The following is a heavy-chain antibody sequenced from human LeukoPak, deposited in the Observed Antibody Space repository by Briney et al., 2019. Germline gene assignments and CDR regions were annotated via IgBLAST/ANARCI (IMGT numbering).Heavy chain of an antibody. CDR2: ISGSGGST. CDR1: GFTFSSYG. Sequence: GGSLRLSCAASGFTFSSYGMHWVRRAPGKGLEWVSAISGSGGSTYYADSVKGRFTISRDNSKNTLYLQMNSLRAEDTAVYYCATGYCSGGSCLAVDYWGQGTLVTVSS. CDR3: ATGYCSGGSCLAVDY. V-gene: IGHV3-NL1*01. D-gene: IGHD2-15*01. J-gene: IGHJ4*02.